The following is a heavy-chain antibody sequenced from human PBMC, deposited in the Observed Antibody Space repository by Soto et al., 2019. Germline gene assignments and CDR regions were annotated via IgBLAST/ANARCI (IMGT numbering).Heavy chain of an antibody. Sequence: QVQLVESGGGVVQPGRSLRLSCAASGFTFSTYGMHWVRQAPGTGLEWVAVISYDGNNKYYADSVKGRLTISRDDSKITVYLQMNSLRKGDTAVYSCERDARSCPSGVCLHNWVDPWGHGPLVTVSS. V-gene: IGHV3-30*03. CDR1: GFTFSTYG. J-gene: IGHJ5*02. D-gene: IGHD2-8*01. CDR3: ERDARSCPSGVCLHNWVDP. CDR2: ISYDGNNK.